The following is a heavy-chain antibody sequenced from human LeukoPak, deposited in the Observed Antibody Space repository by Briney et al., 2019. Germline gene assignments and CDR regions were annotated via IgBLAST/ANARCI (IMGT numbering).Heavy chain of an antibody. Sequence: PSETLSLTCTVSGGSISSSSYYWGWIRQPPGKGLEWIGSIHYSGSTYYNPSLKSRVTISVDTSKNQFSLKLSSVTAADTAVYYCASRSAVVVITYYDYWYFDLWGRGTLVTVSS. CDR2: IHYSGST. V-gene: IGHV4-39*01. CDR1: GGSISSSSYY. CDR3: ASRSAVVVITYYDYWYFDL. J-gene: IGHJ2*01. D-gene: IGHD3-22*01.